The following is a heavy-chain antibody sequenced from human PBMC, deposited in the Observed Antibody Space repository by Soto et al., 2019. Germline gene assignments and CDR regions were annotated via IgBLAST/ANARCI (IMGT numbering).Heavy chain of an antibody. CDR1: GYTFTSYA. CDR2: INAGNGNK. CDR3: ATGIMITFGGVSNDAFDI. J-gene: IGHJ3*02. Sequence: QVQLVQSGAEVKKPGASVKVSCKASGYTFTSYAMHWVRQAPGQRLEWMGWINAGNGNKKYSQKFQGRVTITRDTSASTAYMELSSLRSEDTAVYYCATGIMITFGGVSNDAFDIWGQGTMVTVSS. D-gene: IGHD3-16*01. V-gene: IGHV1-3*01.